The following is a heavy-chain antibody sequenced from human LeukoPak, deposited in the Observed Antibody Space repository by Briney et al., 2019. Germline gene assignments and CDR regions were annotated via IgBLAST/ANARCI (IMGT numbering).Heavy chain of an antibody. Sequence: PGGSLRLSCAASGFTFSSYSMNWVRQAPGKGLEWVSYISSSSSTIYYADSVKGRFTISRDNAKNSLYLQMNSLRAEDTAVYYCARDALYCSGGSCYSYYYYYMDVWGKGTTVTVSS. V-gene: IGHV3-48*01. CDR3: ARDALYCSGGSCYSYYYYYMDV. CDR2: ISSSSSTI. CDR1: GFTFSSYS. J-gene: IGHJ6*03. D-gene: IGHD2-15*01.